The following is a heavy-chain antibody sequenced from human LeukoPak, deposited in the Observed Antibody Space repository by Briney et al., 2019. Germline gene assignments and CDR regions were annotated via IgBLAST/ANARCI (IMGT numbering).Heavy chain of an antibody. CDR1: DYSISTDYY. CDR2: IYHSGST. Sequence: KPSETLSLTCTVSDYSISTDYYWGWIRQPPEKGLEWIGSIYHSGSTYYNPSLKSRVTISVDTSKNQFSLKLSSVTAADTAVYYCARDFRGYYMDVWGKGTTVTVSS. J-gene: IGHJ6*03. CDR3: ARDFRGYYMDV. V-gene: IGHV4-38-2*02.